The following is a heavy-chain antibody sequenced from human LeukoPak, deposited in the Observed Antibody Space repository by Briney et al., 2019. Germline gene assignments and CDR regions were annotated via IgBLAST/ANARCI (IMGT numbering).Heavy chain of an antibody. V-gene: IGHV4-59*08. CDR1: GGSISNYY. J-gene: IGHJ4*02. D-gene: IGHD2-8*02. CDR3: ARHPSALVYFDY. Sequence: SETLSFTCAVSGGSISNYYWSWIRQPPGKGLEWIGYIYYNGNTNYSPSLKSRVTISVDTSKNQFSLKLTSVTAADTAIYYCARHPSALVYFDYWGQGALVTVSS. CDR2: IYYNGNT.